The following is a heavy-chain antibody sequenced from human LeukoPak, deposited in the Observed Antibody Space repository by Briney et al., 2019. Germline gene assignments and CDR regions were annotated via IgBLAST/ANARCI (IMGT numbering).Heavy chain of an antibody. CDR3: ARDYGDYFDY. CDR1: GGSISNYY. CDR2: IYYSGST. D-gene: IGHD4-17*01. J-gene: IGHJ4*02. V-gene: IGHV4-59*01. Sequence: SETLSFTCTVSGGSISNYYWSWIRQHPGKGLEWIGYIYYSGSTNYNPPLKSRVIISVDTSKNRFSLKLSSVAAADTAVYYCARDYGDYFDYWGQGTLVTVSS.